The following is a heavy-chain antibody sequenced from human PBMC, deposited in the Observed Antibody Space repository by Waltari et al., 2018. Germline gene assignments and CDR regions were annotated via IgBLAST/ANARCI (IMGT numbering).Heavy chain of an antibody. Sequence: QLQLQESGPGLVKPSETLSLTCTVSGGSISSSSYYWGWIRQPPGKGLEWIGSIYYSGRTNYNPSLKSRVTISVDTSKNQFSLKLSSLRSEDTAVYYCARGYRGYSGYASDYWGQGTLVTVSS. J-gene: IGHJ4*02. CDR1: GGSISSSSYY. CDR2: IYYSGRT. CDR3: ARGYRGYSGYASDY. V-gene: IGHV4-39*07. D-gene: IGHD5-12*01.